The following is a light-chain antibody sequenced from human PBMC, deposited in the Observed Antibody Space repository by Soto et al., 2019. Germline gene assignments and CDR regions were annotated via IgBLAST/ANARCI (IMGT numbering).Light chain of an antibody. V-gene: IGKV3-15*01. Sequence: EIVMTQSPATLSVSLGERATLSCRASQSLKSNLAWYQQTPGQAPRLLIYGASSRATGIPARFSGSGSGTEFTLTISSLQSEDFAVYYCQQYNNWPRTFGQGTKVEIK. J-gene: IGKJ1*01. CDR2: GAS. CDR3: QQYNNWPRT. CDR1: QSLKSN.